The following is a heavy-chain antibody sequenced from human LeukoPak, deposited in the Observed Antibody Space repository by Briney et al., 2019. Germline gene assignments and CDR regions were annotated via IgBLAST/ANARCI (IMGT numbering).Heavy chain of an antibody. Sequence: GALRLSCAHPRVTVCNYWINSVRHTLREGLWWVAHIKQEVGKRYYMQTVRGRFSIYRENDKDTVYLQMESLRAEDSAVYYCAFNMDVWGRGTPVIVSS. V-gene: IGHV3-7*01. CDR3: AFNMDV. CDR1: RVTVCNYW. CDR2: IKQEVGKR. J-gene: IGHJ6*02.